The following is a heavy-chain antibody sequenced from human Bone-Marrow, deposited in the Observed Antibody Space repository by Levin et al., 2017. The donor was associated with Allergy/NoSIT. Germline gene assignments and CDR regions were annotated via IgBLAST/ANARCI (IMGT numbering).Heavy chain of an antibody. CDR1: GYAFTDYY. CDR3: AAGFVLAATRAFDY. J-gene: IGHJ4*02. CDR2: INPSGGST. Sequence: ASVKVSCKASGYAFTDYYMHWVRQAPGQGLEWMGMINPSGGSTSYAEKIQGRVTVTRDTSTSTVYLQLSSLTSDDTAVYYCAAGFVLAATRAFDYWGQGTLVTVSS. D-gene: IGHD2-15*01. V-gene: IGHV1-46*01.